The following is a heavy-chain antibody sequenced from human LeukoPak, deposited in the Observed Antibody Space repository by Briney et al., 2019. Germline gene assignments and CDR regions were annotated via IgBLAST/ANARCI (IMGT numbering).Heavy chain of an antibody. D-gene: IGHD6-25*01. J-gene: IGHJ6*03. Sequence: SETLSLTCTVSGGSISSYYWSWIRQPPGKGLEWIGYIYYSGSTNYNPSLKSRVTISVDTSKNQFSLKLSSVTAADTAVYYCARIRLSVGYYMDVWGKGTTVTVSS. CDR2: IYYSGST. CDR1: GGSISSYY. V-gene: IGHV4-59*08. CDR3: ARIRLSVGYYMDV.